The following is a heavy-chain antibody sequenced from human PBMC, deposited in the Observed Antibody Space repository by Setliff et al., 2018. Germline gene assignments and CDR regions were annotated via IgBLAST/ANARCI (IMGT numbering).Heavy chain of an antibody. J-gene: IGHJ4*02. CDR2: IYYSGST. CDR3: ARRETYYNFWSGYYAY. V-gene: IGHV4-39*07. CDR1: GGSISSSSYY. D-gene: IGHD3-3*01. Sequence: SETLSLTCTVSGGSISSSSYYWGWIRQPPGKGLEWIGSIYYSGSTYYNPSLKSRVTISVDTSKNQFSLKLSSVTAADTAVYYCARRETYYNFWSGYYAYWDQGTLVTVPQ.